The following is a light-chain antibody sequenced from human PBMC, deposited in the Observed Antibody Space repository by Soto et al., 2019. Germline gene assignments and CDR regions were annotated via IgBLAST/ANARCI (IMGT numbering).Light chain of an antibody. J-gene: IGKJ4*01. CDR2: GSS. CDR3: XQCGSSPLT. Sequence: EIVLTQSPGTLSLSPGERATLSCRASQSVSSSYLAWYQQKPGQAPRLLIYGSSSRATGIPDRFSGSGSGXXXXXXXXXXXXXDFAVXXXXQCGSSPLTFGGGTKVEIK. V-gene: IGKV3-20*01. CDR1: QSVSSSY.